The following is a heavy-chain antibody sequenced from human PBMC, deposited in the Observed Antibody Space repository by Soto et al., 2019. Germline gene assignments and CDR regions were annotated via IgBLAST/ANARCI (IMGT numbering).Heavy chain of an antibody. Sequence: PSETLSLTCSVSDDSINSDKYYWGWIRQPPGKSLEWIGSIYYRGNAYYNPSLQTRVTISLDNSKSQFSLKLNSVTAADSAVFFCARLEGLATISYYFDFWGPGALVTVSS. CDR3: ARLEGLATISYYFDF. CDR1: DDSINSDKYY. D-gene: IGHD3-9*01. CDR2: IYYRGNA. J-gene: IGHJ4*02. V-gene: IGHV4-39*01.